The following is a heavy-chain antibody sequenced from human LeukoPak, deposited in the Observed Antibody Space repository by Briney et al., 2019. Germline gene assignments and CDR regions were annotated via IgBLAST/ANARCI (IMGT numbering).Heavy chain of an antibody. CDR3: ARHITIFTAYYMDV. J-gene: IGHJ6*03. V-gene: IGHV4-34*01. CDR2: INHSGST. D-gene: IGHD3-9*01. Sequence: PSETLSLTCAVYGGSFSGYYWSWIRQPPGKGLEWIGEINHSGSTNYNPSLKSRVTISVDTSKNQFSLKLSSVTAADTAVYYCARHITIFTAYYMDVWGKGTTVTISS. CDR1: GGSFSGYY.